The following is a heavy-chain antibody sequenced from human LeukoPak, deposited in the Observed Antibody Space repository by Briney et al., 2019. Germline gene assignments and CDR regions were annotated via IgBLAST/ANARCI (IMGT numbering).Heavy chain of an antibody. CDR1: GFTFSNAW. Sequence: GGSLRLSCAASGFTFSNAWMSWVRQAPGKGLEWVGRIKSKTDGGTTDYAAPVKGRFTISRDDSKNTLYLQMNSLKIEDTAVYYCTTEEVVPAATPPYYYYHGMDVWGQGTTVTVSS. CDR3: TTEEVVPAATPPYYYYHGMDV. V-gene: IGHV3-15*01. J-gene: IGHJ6*02. D-gene: IGHD2-2*01. CDR2: IKSKTDGGTT.